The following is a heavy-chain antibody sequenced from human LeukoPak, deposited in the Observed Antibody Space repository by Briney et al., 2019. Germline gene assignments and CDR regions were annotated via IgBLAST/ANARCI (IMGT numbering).Heavy chain of an antibody. CDR2: IYSGGST. V-gene: IGHV3-66*02. J-gene: IGHJ6*02. Sequence: GGSLRLSCAASGFTVSSNYMSWVRQAPGKGLEWVSVIYSGGSTYYADSVKGRFTISRDNSKNTLYLQMNSLRAEDTAVYYCVRAYYYYYYGMDVWGQGTTVTVSS. CDR3: VRAYYYYYYGMDV. CDR1: GFTVSSNY.